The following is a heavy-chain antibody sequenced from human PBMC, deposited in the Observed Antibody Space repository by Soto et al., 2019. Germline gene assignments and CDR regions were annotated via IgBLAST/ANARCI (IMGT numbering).Heavy chain of an antibody. D-gene: IGHD3-16*01. J-gene: IGHJ5*02. Sequence: SETLSLTCTASGGSMSTYYWIWIRQPPGKGLEWIGYMYNTGSTVYNPPFKSRVTISVDTSKNQFSLKLSSVTAADTAVYYCARHPLYNWFDPWGQGTLVTVSS. CDR3: ARHPLYNWFDP. CDR1: GGSMSTYY. V-gene: IGHV4-59*08. CDR2: MYNTGST.